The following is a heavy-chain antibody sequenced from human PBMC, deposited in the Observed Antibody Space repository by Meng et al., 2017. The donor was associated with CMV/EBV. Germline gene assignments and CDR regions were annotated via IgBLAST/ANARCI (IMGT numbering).Heavy chain of an antibody. V-gene: IGHV3-7*01. CDR2: IKQDGSEK. J-gene: IGHJ4*02. Sequence: GESLKISCAASGFTFSSYWMSWVRQAPGKGLEWVANIKQDGSEKYYVDSVKGRFTISRDNAKNSLYLQMNSLRAEDTAVYYCALIGEMATIDYWGQGTLVPSPQ. CDR3: ALIGEMATIDY. CDR1: GFTFSSYW. D-gene: IGHD5-24*01.